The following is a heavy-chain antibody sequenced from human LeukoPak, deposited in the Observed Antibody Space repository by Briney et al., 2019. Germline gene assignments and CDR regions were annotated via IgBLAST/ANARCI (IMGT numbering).Heavy chain of an antibody. CDR1: GFTFSSYA. CDR2: ISGSGGST. CDR3: AKDQRGPLFDY. V-gene: IGHV3-23*01. D-gene: IGHD6-25*01. J-gene: IGHJ4*02. Sequence: GASLRLSCAASGFTFSSYAMSWDRQAPGKGLEWVSGISGSGGSTYYADSVKGRFTISRDNSKNTLYLQMNSLRAEDTAVYYCAKDQRGPLFDYWGQGTLVTVSS.